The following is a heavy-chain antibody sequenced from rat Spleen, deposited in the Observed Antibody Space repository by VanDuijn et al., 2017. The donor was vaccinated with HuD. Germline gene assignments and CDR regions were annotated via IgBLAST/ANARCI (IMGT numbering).Heavy chain of an antibody. CDR1: GFSVPSYH. CDR2: IWTGGST. Sequence: QVQLKESGPGLVQPSQTLSLACTVSGFSVPSYHVHWVRQPSGKGLEWMGVIWTGGSTEYNSALKSRLSISRDTSKSQVFLKMNSLQTEDTATYYCVREWGAGFDYWGQGVMVTVSS. J-gene: IGHJ2*01. D-gene: IGHD1-2*01. V-gene: IGHV2-43*01. CDR3: VREWGAGFDY.